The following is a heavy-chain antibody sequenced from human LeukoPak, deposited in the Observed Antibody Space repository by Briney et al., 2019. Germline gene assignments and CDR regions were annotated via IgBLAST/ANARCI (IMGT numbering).Heavy chain of an antibody. V-gene: IGHV3-33*01. CDR2: IWYDGSNK. CDR3: ARDHYYDSGGYYSGMDV. D-gene: IGHD3-22*01. Sequence: GRSLRLSCAASGFTFSSYGMHWVRQAPGKGLEWVAVIWYDGSNKYYADSVKGRFTISRDNSKNTLYLQMNSLRAEDTAGYYCARDHYYDSGGYYSGMDVWGQGTTVTVSS. CDR1: GFTFSSYG. J-gene: IGHJ6*02.